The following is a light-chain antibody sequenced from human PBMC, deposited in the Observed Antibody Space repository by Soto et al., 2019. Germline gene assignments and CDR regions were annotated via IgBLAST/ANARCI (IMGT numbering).Light chain of an antibody. Sequence: QSALTQPASVSGSPGQSITISCTGTSSDVGSYNLVSWYQQHPGKAPKLMIYEVSKRPSGVSNRFPGSKSGNTASLTISGLQAEDEADYYCCSYAGSGTWVFGGGTKLTVL. J-gene: IGLJ3*02. CDR3: CSYAGSGTWV. V-gene: IGLV2-23*02. CDR1: SSDVGSYNL. CDR2: EVS.